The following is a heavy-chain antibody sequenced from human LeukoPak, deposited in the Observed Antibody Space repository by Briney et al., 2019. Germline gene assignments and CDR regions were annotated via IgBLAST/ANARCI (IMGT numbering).Heavy chain of an antibody. Sequence: PGGPLRLSCAASGFAFSSYEMNWVRQAPGKGLEGVSYISSSGSTIYYADSVKRRFTSSRDYAKNSLYLQMNSLRAEDTAVYYCAGGLSVFDYWGQGTLVTVSS. CDR1: GFAFSSYE. D-gene: IGHD3-16*02. CDR2: ISSSGSTI. J-gene: IGHJ4*01. V-gene: IGHV3-48*03. CDR3: AGGLSVFDY.